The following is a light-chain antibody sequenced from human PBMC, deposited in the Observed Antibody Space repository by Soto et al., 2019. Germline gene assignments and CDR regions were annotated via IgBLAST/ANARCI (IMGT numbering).Light chain of an antibody. J-gene: IGKJ4*01. Sequence: EVLMTQSPATLSVSPGERVTLSCRASQSINMNLAWYQQTPGQAPRVLIYGAYSRASGIPDRFSGSESGTDFTLTISRLEHDDFAFYYCQQYQNWPPLTFGGGTRVEIK. CDR1: QSINMN. V-gene: IGKV3D-15*01. CDR3: QQYQNWPPLT. CDR2: GAY.